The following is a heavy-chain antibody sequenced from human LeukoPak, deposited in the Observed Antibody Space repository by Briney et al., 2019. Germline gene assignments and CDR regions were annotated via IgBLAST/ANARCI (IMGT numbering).Heavy chain of an antibody. CDR1: GTTLDDYG. D-gene: IGHD3-16*01. CDR3: ARGSAAMIN. CDR2: ISWNGGSA. V-gene: IGHV3-20*04. Sequence: GGSPRLSCIASGTTLDDYGMTWVRQAPGKGLEWVSGISWNGGSAGYAGSVKGRFTVSRDKAKNTLYLEMNSLRVEDTAVYFCARGSAAMINWGQGTPVTVSS. J-gene: IGHJ4*02.